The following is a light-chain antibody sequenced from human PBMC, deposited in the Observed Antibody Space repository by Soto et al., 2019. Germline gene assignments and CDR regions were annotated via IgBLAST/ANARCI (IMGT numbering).Light chain of an antibody. Sequence: DIKMTQSPSTLSASVGDRVTITFRASQSIGSGLAWYQQKPGKAPDLLTYRPSSLESAVPSRFSGSGSGKEFTLTISSLQPDDFATYYCQQYNSYSYTFGQGTKLEIK. CDR2: RPS. V-gene: IGKV1-5*03. CDR3: QQYNSYSYT. CDR1: QSIGSG. J-gene: IGKJ2*01.